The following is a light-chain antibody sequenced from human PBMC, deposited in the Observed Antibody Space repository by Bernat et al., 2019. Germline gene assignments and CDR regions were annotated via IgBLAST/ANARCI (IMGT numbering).Light chain of an antibody. CDR3: QQSYTDVVT. CDR1: QPIETF. J-gene: IGKJ5*01. V-gene: IGKV1-39*01. CDR2: STS. Sequence: DIQLTQSPSSLSASVGERVTITCRASQPIETFLAWYQQRPGKVPKLLVSSTSELRAVVPSRFSARGSGTDFTLTINSLEPEDFATYFCQQSYTDVVTFGQGTRL.